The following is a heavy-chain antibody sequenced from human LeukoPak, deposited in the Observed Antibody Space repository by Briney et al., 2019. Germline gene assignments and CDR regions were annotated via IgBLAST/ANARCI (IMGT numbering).Heavy chain of an antibody. Sequence: SETLSLTCTVSGGSISSGSYYWSWIRQPAGKGLEWIGRIYTSGSTNYNPSLKSQVTISVDPSKNQFSLKLSSVTAAATAGYYCARDSVGATRDQAFQHWGQGTLVTVSS. CDR1: GGSISSGSYY. CDR3: ARDSVGATRDQAFQH. CDR2: IYTSGST. V-gene: IGHV4-61*02. D-gene: IGHD1-26*01. J-gene: IGHJ1*01.